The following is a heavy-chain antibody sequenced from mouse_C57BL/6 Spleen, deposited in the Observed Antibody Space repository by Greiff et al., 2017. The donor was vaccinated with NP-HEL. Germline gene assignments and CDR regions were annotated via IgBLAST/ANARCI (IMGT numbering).Heavy chain of an antibody. CDR3: APTTMVTTEFAY. CDR2: ISSGSSTI. Sequence: EVQLVESGGGLVKPGGSLKLSCAASGFTFSDYGMHWVRQAPEKGLEWVAYISSGSSTIYYADTVKGRFTISRDNAKNTLFLQMTSLRSEDTAMYYCAPTTMVTTEFAYWGQGTLVTVSA. V-gene: IGHV5-17*01. D-gene: IGHD2-2*01. CDR1: GFTFSDYG. J-gene: IGHJ3*01.